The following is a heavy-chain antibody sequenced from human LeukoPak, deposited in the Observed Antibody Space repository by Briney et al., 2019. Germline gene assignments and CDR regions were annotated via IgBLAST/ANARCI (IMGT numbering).Heavy chain of an antibody. Sequence: ASVKVSCKASGYTFTSYYIHWVRQAPGQGLEWMGIINPSGGSTSYAQKFQGRVTMTRDMSTSTVYMELSSLRSEDTAVYYCARGTVLNWFDPWGQGTLVTVSS. CDR3: ARGTVLNWFDP. CDR1: GYTFTSYY. V-gene: IGHV1-46*01. J-gene: IGHJ5*02. D-gene: IGHD3-10*01. CDR2: INPSGGST.